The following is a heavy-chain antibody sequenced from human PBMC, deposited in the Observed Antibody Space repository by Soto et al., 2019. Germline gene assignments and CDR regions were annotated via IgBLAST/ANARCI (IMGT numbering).Heavy chain of an antibody. D-gene: IGHD3-3*01. V-gene: IGHV5-51*01. CDR3: AKVNYDSWFDP. CDR2: IYPGDSDT. J-gene: IGHJ5*02. CDR1: GYRFTSYW. Sequence: GESLKISCXGSGYRFTSYWIGWVRQMPGKGLEWMGIIYPGDSDTRYSPSFQGQVTISADKSISTAYLQWSSLKASDTAMYYCAKVNYDSWFDPWGQGTLVTVSS.